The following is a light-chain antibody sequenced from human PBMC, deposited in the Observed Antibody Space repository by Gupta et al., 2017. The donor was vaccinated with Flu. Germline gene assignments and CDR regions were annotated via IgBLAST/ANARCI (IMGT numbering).Light chain of an antibody. CDR1: ENIKRY. CDR3: QQRQSTWLP. CDR2: IAS. J-gene: IGKJ4*01. V-gene: IGKV1-39*01. Sequence: PSSLSASVGDRVTMTCRASENIKRYLHWYQQIPGQAPKLLIYIASKVRSGLPSRFSGTGSGTDFTLTISNRQPEDFANYFCQQRQSTWLPFGGGTNVEI.